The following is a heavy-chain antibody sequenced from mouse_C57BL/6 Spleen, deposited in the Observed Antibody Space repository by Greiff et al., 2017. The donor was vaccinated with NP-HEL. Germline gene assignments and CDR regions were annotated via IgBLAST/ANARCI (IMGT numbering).Heavy chain of an antibody. D-gene: IGHD1-1*01. CDR1: GFSLSTFGMG. J-gene: IGHJ1*03. Sequence: QVQLKESGPGILQPSQTLSLTCSFSGFSLSTFGMGVGWIRQPSGKGLEWLAHIWWDDDKYYNPALKSRLTISKDTSKNQVFLKIANVDTADTATYYCARNAYYGSSYGYCDVWGTGTTVTVSS. CDR3: ARNAYYGSSYGYCDV. V-gene: IGHV8-8*01. CDR2: IWWDDDK.